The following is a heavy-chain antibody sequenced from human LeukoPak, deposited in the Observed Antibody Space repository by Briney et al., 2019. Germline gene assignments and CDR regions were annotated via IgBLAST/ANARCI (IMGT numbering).Heavy chain of an antibody. CDR2: TYYRSRCVN. CDR3: VRDSDDYYWALDF. CDR1: GDSVSNNIAT. D-gene: IGHD3-10*01. Sequence: QTLSLTCAISGDSVSNNIATWNWVRPSPSRGLEWLGRTYYRSRCVNDYAISVKGRITINPDTSRNQFSLQLNSVTPEDTAVYYCVRDSDDYYWALDFWGQGTPVTVSS. J-gene: IGHJ4*02. V-gene: IGHV6-1*01.